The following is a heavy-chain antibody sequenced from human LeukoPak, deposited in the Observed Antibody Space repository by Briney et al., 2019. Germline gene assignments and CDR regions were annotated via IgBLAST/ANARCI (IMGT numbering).Heavy chain of an antibody. V-gene: IGHV3-30*18. CDR3: AKDQSNYGYNY. D-gene: IGHD4-17*01. Sequence: GGSLRLSCAASGFTFSSYEMNWVRQAPGKGLEWVGLIYSDGSYIYYADSVRGRFTISRDISKNTVYLQMNSLRPEDTAVYYCAKDQSNYGYNYWGQRTLVTVSS. CDR1: GFTFSSYE. CDR2: IYSDGSYI. J-gene: IGHJ4*02.